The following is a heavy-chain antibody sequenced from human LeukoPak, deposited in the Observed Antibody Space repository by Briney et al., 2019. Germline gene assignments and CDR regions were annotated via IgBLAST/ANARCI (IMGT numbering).Heavy chain of an antibody. CDR2: ISGSGGST. J-gene: IGHJ4*02. Sequence: GGSLRLSCAASGFTFSSYAMSWVRQAPGRGLEWVSGISGSGGSTYYADSVKGRFTIFRDNSKNTLYLKMNSLRAEDTAVYYCAKHSEIVVVPAAMGGFDYWGQGTLVTVSS. V-gene: IGHV3-23*01. D-gene: IGHD2-2*01. CDR1: GFTFSSYA. CDR3: AKHSEIVVVPAAMGGFDY.